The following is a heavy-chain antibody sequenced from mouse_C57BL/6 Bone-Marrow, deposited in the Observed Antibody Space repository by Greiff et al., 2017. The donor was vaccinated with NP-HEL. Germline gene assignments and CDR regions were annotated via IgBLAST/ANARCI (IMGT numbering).Heavy chain of an antibody. CDR3: AKGGLRRSYAMDY. D-gene: IGHD2-4*01. Sequence: QVQLKESGPGLVQPSQSLSITCTVSGFSLTSYGVHWVRQPPGKGLEWLGVIWSGGSTDYNAAFISRLSISKDNSKSQVFFKMNSLQADDTAIYYCAKGGLRRSYAMDYWGQGTSVTVSS. CDR1: GFSLTSYG. V-gene: IGHV2-4*01. CDR2: IWSGGST. J-gene: IGHJ4*01.